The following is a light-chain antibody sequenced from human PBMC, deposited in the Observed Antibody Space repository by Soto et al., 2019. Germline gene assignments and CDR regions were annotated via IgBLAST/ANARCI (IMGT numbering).Light chain of an antibody. CDR2: DAS. J-gene: IGKJ5*01. V-gene: IGKV3-11*01. CDR1: QSVSSY. CDR3: QQRSNRPPT. Sequence: EIVLTQCPGTVSFSAGERSTLSFMASQSVSSYLACYQQKPGQAPRLLIYDASNRATGIPGRFSGSGSGTDFTLTISSLEPEDFAVYYCQQRSNRPPTFGQGTRLEIK.